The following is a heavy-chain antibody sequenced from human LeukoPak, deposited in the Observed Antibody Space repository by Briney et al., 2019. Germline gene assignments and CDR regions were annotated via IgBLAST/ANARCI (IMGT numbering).Heavy chain of an antibody. D-gene: IGHD3-3*01. V-gene: IGHV3-9*01. CDR3: AKDVWDDFWSGYYPEYFQH. Sequence: GGSLRLSCAASGFTFGDYAMHWVRQAPGKGLEWVSGISWNSGSIGYADSVKVRFTISRDNAKNSLYLQMNSLRAEDTAVYYCAKDVWDDFWSGYYPEYFQHWGQGTLVTVSS. J-gene: IGHJ1*01. CDR2: ISWNSGSI. CDR1: GFTFGDYA.